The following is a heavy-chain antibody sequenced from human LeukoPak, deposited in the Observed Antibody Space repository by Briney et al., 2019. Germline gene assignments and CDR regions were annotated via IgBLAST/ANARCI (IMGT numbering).Heavy chain of an antibody. CDR2: ISSSSSYI. Sequence: GRSLRLSCAASGFTSSSYDMNWVRQAPGKGLEWVSSISSSSSYIYYADSVKGRFTISRDNAKNSLYLQMNSLRAEDTAVYYCARRYGSGSFYWGQGTLVTVSS. V-gene: IGHV3-21*01. CDR1: GFTSSSYD. CDR3: ARRYGSGSFY. D-gene: IGHD3-10*01. J-gene: IGHJ4*02.